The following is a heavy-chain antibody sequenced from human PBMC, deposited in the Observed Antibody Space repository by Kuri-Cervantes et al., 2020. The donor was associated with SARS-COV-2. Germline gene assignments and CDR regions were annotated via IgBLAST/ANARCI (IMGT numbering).Heavy chain of an antibody. J-gene: IGHJ4*02. CDR2: ISYDGSNK. V-gene: IGHV3-30-3*01. D-gene: IGHD7-27*01. CDR1: GFTFSSYA. Sequence: GGSLRLSCAASGFTFSSYAMHWVRQAPGKGLEWVAVISYDGSNKYYAESVKGRFTISRDNAKNSLYLQMNSLRAEDTAVYYCARDLRLGKSLDYWGQGTLVTVSS. CDR3: ARDLRLGKSLDY.